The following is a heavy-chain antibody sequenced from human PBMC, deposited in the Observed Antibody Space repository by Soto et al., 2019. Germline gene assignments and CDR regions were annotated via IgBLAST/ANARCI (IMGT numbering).Heavy chain of an antibody. J-gene: IGHJ4*02. CDR2: TYYNGRT. CDR3: ARMSRTVNY. D-gene: IGHD4-17*01. CDR1: GDAITSSSYF. Sequence: SETLSLTCTVSGDAITSSSYFWSWIRQSPGRGLEYIGYTYYNGRTNYNPSLQSRVTISVDTSTSQFSLNLTSVTAGDTAVYYCARMSRTVNYWGQGIPVTVSS. V-gene: IGHV4-61*01.